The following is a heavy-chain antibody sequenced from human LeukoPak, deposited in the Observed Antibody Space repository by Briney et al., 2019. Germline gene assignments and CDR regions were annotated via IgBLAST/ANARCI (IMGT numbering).Heavy chain of an antibody. Sequence: PGESLRLSCAASGFTFDEYGMSWVRQAPGKGLEWVSGINWSGGTTVYAESVKGRFTVSRDNAKNSLYLQVNSLRVDDTALYYCARERFGSDYYLDVWGKGTTATVSS. CDR3: ARERFGSDYYLDV. CDR2: INWSGGTT. CDR1: GFTFDEYG. D-gene: IGHD3-10*01. V-gene: IGHV3-20*04. J-gene: IGHJ6*03.